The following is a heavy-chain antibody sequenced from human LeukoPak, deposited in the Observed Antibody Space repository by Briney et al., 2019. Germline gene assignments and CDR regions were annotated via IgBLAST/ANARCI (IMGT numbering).Heavy chain of an antibody. D-gene: IGHD3-10*01. V-gene: IGHV1-2*02. J-gene: IGHJ6*02. CDR1: GYTFTGYY. CDR2: INPNSGGT. CDR3: ARGLGGLEEQKEDYYGSGSYYVGCYYGMDV. Sequence: GASVKVSCKASGYTFTGYYMHWVRQAPGQGLEWMGWINPNSGGTNYAQKFQGRVTMTRDTSISTAYMELSRLRSDDTAVYYCARGLGGLEEQKEDYYGSGSYYVGCYYGMDVWGQGTTVTVSS.